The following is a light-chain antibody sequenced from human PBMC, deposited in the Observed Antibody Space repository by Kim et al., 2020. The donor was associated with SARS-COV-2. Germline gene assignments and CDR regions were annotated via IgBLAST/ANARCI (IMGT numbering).Light chain of an antibody. CDR2: GAS. Sequence: LSRGEGAALSCEASQSLSASSLAWYQQRPGQSPRLLIYGASTRAPGIPDRFSGSGSGTDFTLTISRLEPEDFAVYFCQHYGTSPYTFGRGTKLEIK. J-gene: IGKJ2*01. CDR3: QHYGTSPYT. CDR1: QSLSASS. V-gene: IGKV3-20*01.